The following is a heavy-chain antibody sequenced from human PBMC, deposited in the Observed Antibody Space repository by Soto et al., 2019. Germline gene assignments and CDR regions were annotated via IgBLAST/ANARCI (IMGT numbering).Heavy chain of an antibody. V-gene: IGHV3-33*01. D-gene: IGHD5-18*01. CDR1: GFTFSTYG. CDR3: ARGYNYADY. J-gene: IGHJ4*02. CDR2: IWYDGSNE. Sequence: QVHLLESGGGVVQPGSSLRLSCAASGFTFSTYGMHWVRQAPGKGLEWVAVIWYDGSNEYYADSVRGRFTISRDNSKNTLFLQMNSLTAEDTAVYYCARGYNYADYWGQGTQVTVSS.